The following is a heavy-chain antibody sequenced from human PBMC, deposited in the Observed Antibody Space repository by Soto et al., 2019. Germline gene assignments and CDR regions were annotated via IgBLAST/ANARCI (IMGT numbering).Heavy chain of an antibody. D-gene: IGHD2-2*01. CDR1: GGSFSGYY. V-gene: IGHV4-34*01. CDR3: SRVRYNPSRPGECSGTRCSNGWFDP. Sequence: PSETLSLTCAVYGGSFSGYYWSWIRQPPGKGLEWIGESNHSGSTNYNPSLKSRVTISVSTSKNQFSLKLSSMSAADTALYYCSRVRYNPSRPGECSGTRCSNGWFDPWGQGTMVTVSS. CDR2: SNHSGST. J-gene: IGHJ5*02.